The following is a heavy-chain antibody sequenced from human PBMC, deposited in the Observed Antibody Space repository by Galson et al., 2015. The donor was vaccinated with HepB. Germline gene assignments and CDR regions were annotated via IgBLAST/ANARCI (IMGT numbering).Heavy chain of an antibody. J-gene: IGHJ3*02. CDR2: IDWDDDK. D-gene: IGHD6-13*01. CDR3: ARINPVRYSSSWPNDAFDI. Sequence: PALVKPTQTLTLTCTFSGFSLSTSGMRVSWIRQPPGKALEWLARIDWDDDKFYSTSLKTRLTISKDTSKNQVVLTMTNMDPVDTATYYCARINPVRYSSSWPNDAFDIWGQGTMVTVPS. V-gene: IGHV2-70*04. CDR1: GFSLSTSGMR.